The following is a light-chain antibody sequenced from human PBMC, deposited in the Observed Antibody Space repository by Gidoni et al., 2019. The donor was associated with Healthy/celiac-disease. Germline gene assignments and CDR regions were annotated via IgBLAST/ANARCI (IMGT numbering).Light chain of an antibody. Sequence: DIKLTQSPSTLAASVGDRVTITCRASQSISSWLAWYQQKPGKAPKLLIYKASSLESGVPSRFSGSGSGTDFTLTISSLQPDDFATYYCQQYNSYSCSFGQGTKLEIK. V-gene: IGKV1-5*03. CDR3: QQYNSYSCS. CDR2: KAS. CDR1: QSISSW. J-gene: IGKJ2*04.